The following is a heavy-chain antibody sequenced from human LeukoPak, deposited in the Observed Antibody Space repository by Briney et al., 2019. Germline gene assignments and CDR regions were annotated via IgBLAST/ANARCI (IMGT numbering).Heavy chain of an antibody. CDR1: GGSISSGSYY. CDR2: IYYSGST. V-gene: IGHV4-61*01. CDR3: AREGYGSGSYRN. D-gene: IGHD3-10*01. J-gene: IGHJ4*02. Sequence: SETLSLTCTVSGGSISSGSYYWSWIRQPPGKGLEWIGYIYYSGSTNYNPSLKSRVTISVDTSKNQFSLKLSSVTAADTAVYYCAREGYGSGSYRNWGQGTLVTVSS.